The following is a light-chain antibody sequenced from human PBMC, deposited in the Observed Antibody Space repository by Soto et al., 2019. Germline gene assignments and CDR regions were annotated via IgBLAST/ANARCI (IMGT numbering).Light chain of an antibody. CDR1: SSDIGSYDY. V-gene: IGLV2-14*01. J-gene: IGLJ1*01. Sequence: SITISCTGTSSDIGSYDYVSWYQQHPGKAPNLIIYEVTDRPSGVSNRFSGSKSGNTASLTISGLQAEDEADYYCSSFTSTSTRLFGSGTKVTVL. CDR3: SSFTSTSTRL. CDR2: EVT.